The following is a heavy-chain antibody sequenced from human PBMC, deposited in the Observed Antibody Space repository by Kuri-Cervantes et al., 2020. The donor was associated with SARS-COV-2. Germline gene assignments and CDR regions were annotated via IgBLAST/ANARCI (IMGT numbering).Heavy chain of an antibody. J-gene: IGHJ6*02. V-gene: IGHV3-23*01. CDR1: GFTFSNAW. CDR2: ISGSGGST. CDR3: AKLAGSNYFYYYGMDV. D-gene: IGHD4-11*01. Sequence: GGSLRLSCAASGFTFSNAWMSWVRQAPGKGLEWVSAISGSGGSTYYADPVKGRFTISRDNSKNTLYLQMNSLRAEDTAVYYCAKLAGSNYFYYYGMDVWGQGTTVTVSS.